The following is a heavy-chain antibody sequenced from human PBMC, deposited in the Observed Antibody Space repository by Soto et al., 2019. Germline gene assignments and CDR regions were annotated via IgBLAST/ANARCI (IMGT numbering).Heavy chain of an antibody. Sequence: QVHLQESGPGLVTPSGTLSLTCTLSGGSVRAPDWWCWVRPSPDKRLGWMAEDYMSGNSNYNPSPRSRVSVSIDSSKNHLCLNLNSVTAADTAIYYCARVRQGCSANNCYFDPWGQGTQVTISS. V-gene: IGHV4-4*02. D-gene: IGHD1-1*01. CDR1: GGSVRAPDW. CDR2: DYMSGNS. J-gene: IGHJ5*01. CDR3: ARVRQGCSANNCYFDP.